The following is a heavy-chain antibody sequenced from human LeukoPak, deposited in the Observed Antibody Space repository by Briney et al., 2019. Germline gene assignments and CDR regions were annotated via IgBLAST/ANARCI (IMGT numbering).Heavy chain of an antibody. D-gene: IGHD5-12*01. Sequence: EASVKVSCKASGYTFTGYYMHWVRQAPGQGLEWMGWINPNSGGTNYAQKFQGRVTMTRGTSISTAYMELSRLRSDDTAVYYCASAYPGGVATIFGAFDYWGQGTLVTVSS. CDR1: GYTFTGYY. CDR3: ASAYPGGVATIFGAFDY. CDR2: INPNSGGT. V-gene: IGHV1-2*02. J-gene: IGHJ4*02.